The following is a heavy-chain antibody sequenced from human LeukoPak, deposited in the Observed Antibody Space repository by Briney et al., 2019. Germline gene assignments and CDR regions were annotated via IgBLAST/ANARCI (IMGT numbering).Heavy chain of an antibody. CDR1: GGTFSSYA. D-gene: IGHD3-22*01. J-gene: IGHJ4*02. CDR3: AAHYYDSRGYFDY. CDR2: IIPIFGTA. V-gene: IGHV1-69*05. Sequence: SVKVSCKASGGTFSSYAISWVRQAPGQGLEWMGRIIPIFGTANYAQKFQGRVTITTDESTSTAYMELSSLRSEDTAVYYCAAHYYDSRGYFDYWGQGTLVTVSS.